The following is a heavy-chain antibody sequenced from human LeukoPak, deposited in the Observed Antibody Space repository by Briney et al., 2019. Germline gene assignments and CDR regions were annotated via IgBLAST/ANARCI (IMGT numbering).Heavy chain of an antibody. CDR3: ARRLSYYDSSGCY. CDR2: ISGSGGGT. D-gene: IGHD3-22*01. J-gene: IGHJ4*02. CDR1: GFTFSSYA. V-gene: IGHV3-23*01. Sequence: GSLLLSCAASGFTFSSYAMSWVRQAPGKGVEWVSAISGSGGGTYYADSVKGRFTISRDNSKNTLYLQMNSLRAEDTAVYYCARRLSYYDSSGCYWGQGTLVTVSS.